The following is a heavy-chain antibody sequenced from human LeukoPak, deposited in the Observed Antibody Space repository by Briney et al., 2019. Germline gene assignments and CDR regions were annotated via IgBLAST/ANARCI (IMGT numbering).Heavy chain of an antibody. CDR2: IYSGGST. D-gene: IGHD3-22*01. CDR3: ARDLGQYYDTSDNWFDP. Sequence: GGSLRLSCAASGFTVSSNYMSWVRQAPGKGLEWVSVIYSGGSTYYADSVKGRFTISRDNSKNTLYLQMNSLRAEDTAVYYCARDLGQYYDTSDNWFDPWGQGTLVTVSS. CDR1: GFTVSSNY. J-gene: IGHJ5*02. V-gene: IGHV3-66*01.